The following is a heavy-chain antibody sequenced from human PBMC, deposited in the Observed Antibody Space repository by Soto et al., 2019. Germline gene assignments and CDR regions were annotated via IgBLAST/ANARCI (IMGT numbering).Heavy chain of an antibody. J-gene: IGHJ3*02. V-gene: IGHV4-59*01. CDR2: IYYSGST. CDR1: GGSISSYY. D-gene: IGHD3-16*02. CDR3: ARGVITFGGVIVPGAFDI. Sequence: SETLSLTCTVSGGSISSYYWSWIRQPPGKGLEWIGYIYYSGSTNYNPSLKSRVTISVDTSKNQFSLKLSSVTAADTAVYYCARGVITFGGVIVPGAFDIWGQGTMVTVSS.